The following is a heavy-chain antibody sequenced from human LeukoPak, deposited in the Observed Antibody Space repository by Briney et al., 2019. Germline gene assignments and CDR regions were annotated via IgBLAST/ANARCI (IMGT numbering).Heavy chain of an antibody. CDR3: ARVGHYGSGSLFGDAFDI. CDR1: GFTFSSYV. V-gene: IGHV3-30-3*01. D-gene: IGHD3-10*01. CDR2: ISYDGSNK. J-gene: IGHJ3*02. Sequence: PGGSLRLSCAASGFTFSSYVMHWVRQAPGKGLEGGAVISYDGSNKYYADSVKGRFTISRDNSKNSLYLQMNSLRAEDTAVYYCARVGHYGSGSLFGDAFDIWGQGTMVTVSS.